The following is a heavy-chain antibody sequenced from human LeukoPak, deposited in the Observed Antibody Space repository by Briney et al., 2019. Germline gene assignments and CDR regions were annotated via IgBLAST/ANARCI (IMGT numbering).Heavy chain of an antibody. CDR2: ISSSSSYI. J-gene: IGHJ4*02. CDR1: GFTFSSYS. CDR3: ARGLPRGQQLVQGDY. V-gene: IGHV3-21*01. Sequence: GGSLRLSCAASGFTFSSYSMNWVRQAPGKGLEWVSSISSSSSYIYYADSGKGRFTISRDNAKNSLYLQMNSLRAEDTAVYYCARGLPRGQQLVQGDYWGQGTLVTVSS. D-gene: IGHD6-13*01.